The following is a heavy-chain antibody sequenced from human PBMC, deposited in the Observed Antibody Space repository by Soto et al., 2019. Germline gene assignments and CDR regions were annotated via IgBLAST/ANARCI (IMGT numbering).Heavy chain of an antibody. D-gene: IGHD6-13*01. CDR2: ISNDGSNK. V-gene: IGHV3-30-3*01. Sequence: QVQLVESGGGVVQPGRSLRLSCAASTFTFSTYGVHWVRQAPGKGLEWVAFISNDGSNKYYADSVKGRFTISRDNSRNTLYLQMNSLRADDTAVFYCAGEDLAAPGSTFDIWGQGTMVTVSS. J-gene: IGHJ3*02. CDR1: TFTFSTYG. CDR3: AGEDLAAPGSTFDI.